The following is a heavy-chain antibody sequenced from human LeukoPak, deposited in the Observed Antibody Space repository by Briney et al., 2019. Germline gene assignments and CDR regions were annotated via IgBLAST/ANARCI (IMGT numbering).Heavy chain of an antibody. Sequence: SETLSLTCTVSGYSISSDYYWGWIRQPPGKGLEWVGSIYHTGTTYYNPSLKSRVTISVDTSKNQFSLKLSSVTATDTAVYYCARSYGDYSNSVIDYWGQGTLVTVSS. CDR1: GYSISSDYY. D-gene: IGHD4-17*01. J-gene: IGHJ4*02. CDR3: ARSYGDYSNSVIDY. CDR2: IYHTGTT. V-gene: IGHV4-38-2*02.